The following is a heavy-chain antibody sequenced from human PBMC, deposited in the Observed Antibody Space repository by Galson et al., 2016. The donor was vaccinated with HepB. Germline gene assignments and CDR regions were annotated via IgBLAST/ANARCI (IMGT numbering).Heavy chain of an antibody. Sequence: SLRLSCAASGLTFSSYGMHWVRQAPGKGLEWVAFIWYDGSNKYYADSVKGRFTISRDNSKKTLYLQMNSLRAEETAVYYCAKDSDQYCSTTSCYDGYFDYWGQGTRVTVSS. CDR1: GLTFSSYG. CDR3: AKDSDQYCSTTSCYDGYFDY. D-gene: IGHD2-2*01. CDR2: IWYDGSNK. V-gene: IGHV3-33*06. J-gene: IGHJ4*02.